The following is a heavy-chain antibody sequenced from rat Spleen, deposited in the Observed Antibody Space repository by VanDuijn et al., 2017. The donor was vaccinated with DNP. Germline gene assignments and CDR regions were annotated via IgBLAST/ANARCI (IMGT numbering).Heavy chain of an antibody. D-gene: IGHD4-4*01. J-gene: IGHJ1*01. CDR3: ARGSGTYYWYFNF. CDR1: GFIFNDYG. CDR2: ISPSGGST. V-gene: IGHV5-19*01. Sequence: EVQLVESGGGLVQPGRSLKLSCAASGFIFNDYGMAWVRQTPKKGLEWVTSISPSGGSTYYRDSVKGRFTISRDNAKSTLYLQMNSLRSEDTATYYCARGSGTYYWYFNFWGPGTMVTVSS.